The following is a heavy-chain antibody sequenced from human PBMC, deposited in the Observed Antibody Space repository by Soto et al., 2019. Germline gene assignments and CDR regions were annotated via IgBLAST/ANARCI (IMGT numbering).Heavy chain of an antibody. Sequence: ASVKVSCKASGGPFSSYAISWVRQAPGQGLEWMGGILPIFGTANYAQNFQGRVTITADESTSTAYMKLSSLKPKDTAVYYCASTRRHDDSSGYYLNWFDPWGQGTLVTVSS. CDR1: GGPFSSYA. D-gene: IGHD3-22*01. J-gene: IGHJ5*02. CDR3: ASTRRHDDSSGYYLNWFDP. CDR2: ILPIFGTA. V-gene: IGHV1-69*13.